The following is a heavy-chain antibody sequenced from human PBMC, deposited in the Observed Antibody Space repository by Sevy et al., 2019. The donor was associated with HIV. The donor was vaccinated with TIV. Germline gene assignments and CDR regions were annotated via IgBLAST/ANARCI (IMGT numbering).Heavy chain of an antibody. CDR2: IYYSGGP. CDR3: ARDVAGYSYGVPHWFGWFDP. Sequence: SETLSLTCTVSGGSISSYYWSWIRQPPGKGLEWIGYIYYSGGPNYTPSLKSRVTISVDTSKNQFSLKLSSVTAADTAVYYCARDVAGYSYGVPHWFGWFDPWGQGTLVTVSS. CDR1: GGSISSYY. V-gene: IGHV4-59*01. D-gene: IGHD5-18*01. J-gene: IGHJ5*02.